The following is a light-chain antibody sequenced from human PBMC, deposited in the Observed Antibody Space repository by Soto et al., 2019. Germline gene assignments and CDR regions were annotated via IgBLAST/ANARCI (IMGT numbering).Light chain of an antibody. CDR1: SSDVGGYNY. J-gene: IGLJ1*01. Sequence: QSVLTQPPSASGSPGQSVTISCTGTSSDVGGYNYVSWYQQHPGKAPKLMIYEVSKRPSGVPDRFSGSKSGNTATLGVSGLQTGDEADYYCGTWDSSLSIFVFGTGTKVTVL. CDR3: GTWDSSLSIFV. CDR2: EVS. V-gene: IGLV2-8*01.